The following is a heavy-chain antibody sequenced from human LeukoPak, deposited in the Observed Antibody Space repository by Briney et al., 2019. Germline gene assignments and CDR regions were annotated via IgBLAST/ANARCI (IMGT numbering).Heavy chain of an antibody. CDR1: GYTFTSYD. D-gene: IGHD3-22*01. V-gene: IGHV1-8*01. CDR3: ARVGYYYDSSGYYFYNWFNP. J-gene: IGHJ5*02. Sequence: ASVKVSCKASGYTFTSYDINWVRQATGQGLEWMGWMNPNSGNTGYAQKFQGRVTMTRNTSISTAYMEMSSLRSEDTAVYYCARVGYYYDSSGYYFYNWFNPWGQGTLVTVSS. CDR2: MNPNSGNT.